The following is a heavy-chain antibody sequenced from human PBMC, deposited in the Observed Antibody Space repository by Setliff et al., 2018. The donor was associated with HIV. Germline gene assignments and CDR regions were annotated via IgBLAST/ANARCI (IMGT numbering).Heavy chain of an antibody. CDR3: ARGGVGAALVWFDP. V-gene: IGHV4-59*13. J-gene: IGHJ5*02. D-gene: IGHD1-26*01. Sequence: SETLSLTCIVSGDSITTYYWRWIRQSPAKGLEWIGYIHSSGSTKYNPSLKSRVAISVDTSKSQFSLRLNSVTAADTAVYYCARGGVGAALVWFDPWGQGTLVTVSS. CDR1: GDSITTYY. CDR2: IHSSGST.